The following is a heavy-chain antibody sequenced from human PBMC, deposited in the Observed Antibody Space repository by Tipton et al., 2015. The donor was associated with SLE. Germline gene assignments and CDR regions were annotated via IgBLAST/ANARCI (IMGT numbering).Heavy chain of an antibody. Sequence: TLSLTCTVSGGSIRSYYWTWIRQPPGKRLEWIAYIYHSGITNYNPSLQSRVTISVDRSKNQFSLKLTSVTAADTAVYYCARGPPFMEWERNWFDPWGQGTQVIVSS. V-gene: IGHV4-59*01. D-gene: IGHD3-3*02. CDR2: IYHSGIT. CDR1: GGSIRSYY. CDR3: ARGPPFMEWERNWFDP. J-gene: IGHJ5*02.